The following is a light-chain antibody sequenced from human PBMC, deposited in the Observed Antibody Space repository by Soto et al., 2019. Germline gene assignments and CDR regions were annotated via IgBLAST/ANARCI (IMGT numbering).Light chain of an antibody. CDR3: QQHSNWPSGIT. V-gene: IGKV3-11*01. Sequence: EIVLTQSPATLSLSPGERATLSCRASQSVSSYLAWYQQKPGQAPRRLIYDASNRATGIPARFSGSGSGTDFTLTISSLEPEDFAVFFCQQHSNWPSGITFGQGTRLEIK. CDR1: QSVSSY. J-gene: IGKJ5*01. CDR2: DAS.